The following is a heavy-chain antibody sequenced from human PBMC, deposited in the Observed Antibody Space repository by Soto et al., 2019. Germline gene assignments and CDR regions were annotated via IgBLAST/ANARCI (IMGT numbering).Heavy chain of an antibody. CDR2: ISSSSSTI. V-gene: IGHV3-48*02. CDR3: ARDGRYYYDSSGYVGFDY. CDR1: GFTFSSYI. Sequence: GTLRLSCAASGFTFSSYIMNWVRQAPGKGLEWVSYISSSSSTIYYADSVKGRFTIARDNAKHSLYLQMNSLRDEDTAVYYFARDGRYYYDSSGYVGFDYWGQGTLVTVSS. D-gene: IGHD3-22*01. J-gene: IGHJ4*02.